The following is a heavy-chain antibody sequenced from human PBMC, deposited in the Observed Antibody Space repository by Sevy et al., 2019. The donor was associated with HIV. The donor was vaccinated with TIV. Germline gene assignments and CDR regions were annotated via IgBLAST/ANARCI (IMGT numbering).Heavy chain of an antibody. Sequence: ASVKVTCKASGYTFASYGISWVRQAPGQGLEWMGWVTPYNGHKKYVQKLQGRVTMTTDTSTSTAYMGLRSLRSDDTAVYYCARCLGGLRPWEYNWFDPWGQGTLVTVSS. D-gene: IGHD1-26*01. CDR1: GYTFASYG. CDR3: ARCLGGLRPWEYNWFDP. V-gene: IGHV1-18*01. J-gene: IGHJ5*02. CDR2: VTPYNGHK.